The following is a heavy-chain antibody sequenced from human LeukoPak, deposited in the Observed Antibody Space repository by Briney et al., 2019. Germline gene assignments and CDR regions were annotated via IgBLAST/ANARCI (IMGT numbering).Heavy chain of an antibody. J-gene: IGHJ4*02. CDR3: ARPPSDNLLTGSLYYFDN. V-gene: IGHV3-23*01. Sequence: GGSLRLSCAVSGFTVSSHYMSWVRQAPGRGLECVSGISVSGDSTDYADSVKGRFTISRDNSKNTLYLQINSLRAEDTAVYYCARPPSDNLLTGSLYYFDNWGQGTLVTVSS. D-gene: IGHD3-9*01. CDR1: GFTVSSHY. CDR2: ISVSGDST.